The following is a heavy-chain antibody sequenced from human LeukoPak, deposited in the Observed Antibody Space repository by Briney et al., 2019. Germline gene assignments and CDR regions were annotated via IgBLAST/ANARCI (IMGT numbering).Heavy chain of an antibody. Sequence: SETLSLTCTVSGGSISSYYWSWIRQPPGKGLEWIGYIYYSGSTNYNPSLKSRVTISVDTSKNQFSLKLSSVTAADTAVYYCARREYYDSSGYYKVGAFDIWGQGTMVTVSS. CDR2: IYYSGST. J-gene: IGHJ3*02. V-gene: IGHV4-59*08. CDR1: GGSISSYY. D-gene: IGHD3-22*01. CDR3: ARREYYDSSGYYKVGAFDI.